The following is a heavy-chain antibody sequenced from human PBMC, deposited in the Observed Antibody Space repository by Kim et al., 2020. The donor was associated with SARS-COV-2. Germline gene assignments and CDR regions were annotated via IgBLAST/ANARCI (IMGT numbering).Heavy chain of an antibody. CDR3: ARDGQSAINYAMDV. CDR2: IWYDGSNK. Sequence: GGSLRLSCAGSGFTFRNNGMHWVRQAPGKGLEWLTHIWYDGSNKYYADSVKGRFTVSRDNSRNILYLQMNNLRGEDTALYYCARDGQSAINYAMDVWGQGTTVTCSS. V-gene: IGHV3-33*01. CDR1: GFTFRNNG. J-gene: IGHJ6*02. D-gene: IGHD3-16*01.